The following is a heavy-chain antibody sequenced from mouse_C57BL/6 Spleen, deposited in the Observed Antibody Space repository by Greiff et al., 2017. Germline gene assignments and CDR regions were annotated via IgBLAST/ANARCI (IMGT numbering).Heavy chain of an antibody. CDR3: ARELLITTVVANYFDY. V-gene: IGHV1-55*01. CDR1: GYTFTSYW. J-gene: IGHJ2*01. CDR2: IYPGSGST. D-gene: IGHD1-1*01. Sequence: QVQLKQPGAELVKPGASVKMSCKASGYTFTSYWITWVQQRPGQGLEWIGDIYPGSGSTNYNEKFKSKGTLTVDTSSSTAYMQLSSLTSEDSAVYYCARELLITTVVANYFDYWGQGTTLTVSS.